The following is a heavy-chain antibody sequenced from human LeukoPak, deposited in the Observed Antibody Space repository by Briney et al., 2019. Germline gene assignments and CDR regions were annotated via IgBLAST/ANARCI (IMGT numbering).Heavy chain of an antibody. V-gene: IGHV3-21*01. CDR3: ARDRGGSGWYDY. Sequence: GGSLRLSCAASGFTFSSYSMNWVRQAPGKGLEWVSSISSSGSYIYYADSAKGRFTISRDNAKNSLYLQMSSLRVEDTAVYYCARDRGGSGWYDYWGQGTLVSVSS. CDR2: ISSSGSYI. D-gene: IGHD6-19*01. CDR1: GFTFSSYS. J-gene: IGHJ4*02.